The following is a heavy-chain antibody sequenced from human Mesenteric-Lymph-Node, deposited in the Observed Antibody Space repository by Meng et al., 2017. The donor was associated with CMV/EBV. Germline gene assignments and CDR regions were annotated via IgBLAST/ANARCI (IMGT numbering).Heavy chain of an antibody. J-gene: IGHJ6*02. V-gene: IGHV3-74*01. Sequence: GESLKISCAASGFTFSSYWMHWVRQAPGKGLVWVSRINSDGSSTSYADSVKGRFTISRDNAKNTLYLQMNSLRAEDTAVYYCAKDHDSNYYYYYGMDVWGQGTTVTVSS. D-gene: IGHD4-11*01. CDR3: AKDHDSNYYYYYGMDV. CDR2: INSDGSST. CDR1: GFTFSSYW.